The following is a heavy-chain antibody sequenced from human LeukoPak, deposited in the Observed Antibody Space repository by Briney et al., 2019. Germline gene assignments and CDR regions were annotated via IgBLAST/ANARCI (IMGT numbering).Heavy chain of an antibody. Sequence: PSETLPLTCTVSGGSISSSSYYWGWIRQPPGKGLEWIGSIYYSGSTYYNPSLKSRVTISVDTSKNQFSLKLSSVTAADTAAYYCARDFFWSGYYTAAFDIWGQGTMVTVSS. CDR2: IYYSGST. V-gene: IGHV4-39*02. CDR1: GGSISSSSYY. CDR3: ARDFFWSGYYTAAFDI. J-gene: IGHJ3*02. D-gene: IGHD3-3*01.